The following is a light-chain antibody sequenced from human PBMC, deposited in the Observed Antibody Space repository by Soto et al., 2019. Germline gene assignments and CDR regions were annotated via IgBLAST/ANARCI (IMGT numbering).Light chain of an antibody. CDR2: DAS. V-gene: IGKV1-5*01. CDR1: QGISSY. Sequence: DIQMTQSPSTLSGSVGDRVTITCRASQGISSYLAWYQQKPGKAPKLLIYDASTLQSGVPSRFSGSGYGTEFTLTIRSLQPDDFATYCCQHYGGMWTFGQGTKVDI. J-gene: IGKJ1*01. CDR3: QHYGGMWT.